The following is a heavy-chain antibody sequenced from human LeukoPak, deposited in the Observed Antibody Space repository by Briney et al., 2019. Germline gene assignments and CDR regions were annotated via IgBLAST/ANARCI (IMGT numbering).Heavy chain of an antibody. CDR3: ARVATMVRVPLDALDI. Sequence: GGSLRLSCVASGFTFSACELTWVRQAPGKGLEWVSYISRSGSTRYYADSVKGRFTISRDNAKNPLYLQMNSLRAEDAAVYYCARVATMVRVPLDALDIWGQGTMVSVSS. D-gene: IGHD3-10*01. J-gene: IGHJ3*02. V-gene: IGHV3-48*03. CDR2: ISRSGSTR. CDR1: GFTFSACE.